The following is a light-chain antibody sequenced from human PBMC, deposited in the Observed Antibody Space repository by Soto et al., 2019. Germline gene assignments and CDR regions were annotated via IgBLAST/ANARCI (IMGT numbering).Light chain of an antibody. CDR2: ATS. J-gene: IGKJ1*01. Sequence: VLTQSPATLSLSVGERATLSCRASRTVTNTYLSWYQHKPGQAPRLLLYATSTRAAAIPDRFSGSGSGTDFTPTIKSLEPEDVAVYYCQHYGDSPTFGRGTKVEI. CDR1: RTVTNTY. V-gene: IGKV3-20*01. CDR3: QHYGDSPT.